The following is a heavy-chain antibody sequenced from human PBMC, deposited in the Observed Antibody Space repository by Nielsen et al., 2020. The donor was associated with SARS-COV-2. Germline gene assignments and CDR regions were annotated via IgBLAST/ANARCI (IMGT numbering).Heavy chain of an antibody. CDR3: ARVVGSGWYDWGLDS. Sequence: GESLKISYAASGFTFSSFWMHWVRQAPGQGLVWVSLISSDGSITSSADSVKGRFTISRDNAKNTLYLQMNSLRAEDTAVYYCARVVGSGWYDWGLDSWGQGSLVTVSS. CDR2: ISSDGSIT. CDR1: GFTFSSFW. V-gene: IGHV3-74*01. J-gene: IGHJ4*02. D-gene: IGHD6-19*01.